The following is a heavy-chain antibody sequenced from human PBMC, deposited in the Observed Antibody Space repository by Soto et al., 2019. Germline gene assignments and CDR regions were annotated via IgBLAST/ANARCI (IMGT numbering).Heavy chain of an antibody. Sequence: SETLSLTCTVSGGSISSYYWSWIRQPPGKGLEWIGYIYYSGSTNYNPSLKSRVTISVDTSKNQFSLKLSSVTAADTAVYYCARVDERCSSTSCPFYYYYMDVWGKGTTVTVSS. V-gene: IGHV4-59*08. D-gene: IGHD2-2*01. CDR2: IYYSGST. J-gene: IGHJ6*03. CDR3: ARVDERCSSTSCPFYYYYMDV. CDR1: GGSISSYY.